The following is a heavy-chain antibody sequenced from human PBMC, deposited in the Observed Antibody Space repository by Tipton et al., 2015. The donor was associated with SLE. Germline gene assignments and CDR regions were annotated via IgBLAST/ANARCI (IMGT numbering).Heavy chain of an antibody. D-gene: IGHD1-14*01. V-gene: IGHV4-59*11. CDR2: IYYSGST. CDR1: GGSISSHY. J-gene: IGHJ4*02. CDR3: ARGPEAELDY. Sequence: TLSLTCTVSGGSISSHYWSWIRQPPGKGLEWIGYIYYSGSTIYNPSLKSRVTISVDTSKNQFSLKLSSVTAADTAVYYCARGPEAELDYWGQGNLVTVSS.